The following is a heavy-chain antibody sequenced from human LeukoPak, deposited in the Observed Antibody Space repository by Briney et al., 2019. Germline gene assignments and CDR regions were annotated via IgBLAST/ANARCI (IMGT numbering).Heavy chain of an antibody. J-gene: IGHJ6*03. D-gene: IGHD2-2*01. CDR2: VNPNSGNT. V-gene: IGHV1-8*03. CDR3: ARGGFTSPTGYFYFYMDV. CDR1: GYTFTGYY. Sequence: ASVKVSCKASGYTFTGYYMHWVRQATGQGLEWMGRVNPNSGNTVFAQKFQGRVTITSNTSITTAYMELSSLTSVDTAVYYRARGGFTSPTGYFYFYMDVWGKGTTVTVSS.